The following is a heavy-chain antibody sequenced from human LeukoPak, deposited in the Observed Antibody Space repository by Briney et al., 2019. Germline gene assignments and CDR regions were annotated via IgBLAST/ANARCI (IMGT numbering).Heavy chain of an antibody. CDR2: IKQDGSDK. CDR1: GFTFSFYW. J-gene: IGHJ4*02. D-gene: IGHD3-22*01. CDR3: ARHSNKYDYDSSGHYRSFDY. Sequence: QSGGSVRLSCAASGFTFSFYWMSWVRQAPGKGLEGVANIKQDGSDKYYVDSVKGRFTISRDNSKNSLYLQMNSLRAEDTAVYFCARHSNKYDYDSSGHYRSFDYWGQGTLVSVS. V-gene: IGHV3-7*01.